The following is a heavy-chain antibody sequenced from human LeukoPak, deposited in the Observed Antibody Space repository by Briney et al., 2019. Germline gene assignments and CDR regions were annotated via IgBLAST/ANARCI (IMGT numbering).Heavy chain of an antibody. CDR3: ARTSVLRFLEWFANWFDP. D-gene: IGHD3-3*01. CDR1: GGSISSGDYY. V-gene: IGHV4-30-4*01. Sequence: SETLSLTCTVSGGSISSGDYYWSWFRQPPGNGLEWIGYIYYSGSTYYNPSLKSRVTISVDTSKNHFSLKLSSVTAADTAVYYCARTSVLRFLEWFANWFDPWGQGTLVTVSS. CDR2: IYYSGST. J-gene: IGHJ5*02.